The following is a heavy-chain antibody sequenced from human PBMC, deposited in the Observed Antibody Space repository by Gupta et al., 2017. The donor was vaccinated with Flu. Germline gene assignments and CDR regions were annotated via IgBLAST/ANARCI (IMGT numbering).Heavy chain of an antibody. J-gene: IGHJ2*01. Sequence: EMQLLESGGGVVQPGGSLRLSCAASEFTFSDYALGWVRQAPGKGLEWVSVISGSGTSTYDTDSLKGRFTISRDNSNNTLYLQMNSLRADDTAVYYCAKGGYCRRGSCYSSSLLYFDLWGRGTLVTVSS. CDR3: AKGGYCRRGSCYSSSLLYFDL. D-gene: IGHD2-15*01. CDR1: EFTFSDYA. CDR2: ISGSGTST. V-gene: IGHV3-23*01.